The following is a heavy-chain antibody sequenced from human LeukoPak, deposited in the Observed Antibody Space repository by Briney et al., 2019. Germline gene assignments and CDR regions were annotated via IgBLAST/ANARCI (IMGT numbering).Heavy chain of an antibody. V-gene: IGHV3-21*04. CDR1: GFIFSTYS. Sequence: GGSLRLSCAASGFIFSTYSMNWVRQAPGKGLEWVSSISSTSSYIYYADSVKGRFTISRDNAKNSLYLQMNSLRAEDTAVYYCAKGLNYDFWSGYYGRLDYWGQGTLVTVSP. D-gene: IGHD3-3*01. CDR2: ISSTSSYI. CDR3: AKGLNYDFWSGYYGRLDY. J-gene: IGHJ4*02.